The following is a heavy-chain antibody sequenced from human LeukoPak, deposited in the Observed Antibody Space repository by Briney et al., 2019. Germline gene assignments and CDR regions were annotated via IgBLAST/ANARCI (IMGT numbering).Heavy chain of an antibody. Sequence: GGSLRLSCVASGFTFSSYTMNWVRRAPGKGLEWVSSISSSSSYIYYADSVKGRFTISRDNAKKSVYLQMNSLRVEDTAAYYCARACVYYDSSGCDYWGQGTLVTVSS. J-gene: IGHJ4*02. D-gene: IGHD3-22*01. CDR2: ISSSSSYI. CDR3: ARACVYYDSSGCDY. CDR1: GFTFSSYT. V-gene: IGHV3-21*01.